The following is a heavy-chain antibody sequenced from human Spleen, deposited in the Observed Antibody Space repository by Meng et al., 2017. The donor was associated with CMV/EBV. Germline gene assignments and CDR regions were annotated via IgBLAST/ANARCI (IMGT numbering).Heavy chain of an antibody. CDR2: RSHSGPT. CDR1: GYSISSGYS. D-gene: IGHD2-2*01. J-gene: IGHJ4*02. V-gene: IGHV4-38-2*01. Sequence: SETLSLTCAVSGYSISSGYSWGWIRQPPGKGLEWIATRSHSGPTYYNPSLKRRVTISVDTSKNQFSLNLKSVTATDTAVYYCARFDYYCSSTSCWVDYWGQGTLVTVSS. CDR3: ARFDYYCSSTSCWVDY.